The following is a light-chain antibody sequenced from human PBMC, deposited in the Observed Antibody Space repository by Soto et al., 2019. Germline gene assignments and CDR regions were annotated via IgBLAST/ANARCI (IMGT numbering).Light chain of an antibody. J-gene: IGKJ1*01. V-gene: IGKV3-15*01. CDR2: GAS. CDR1: QSISSN. Sequence: EIVMTQSPATLSVSPGDRATLSCRASQSISSNLAWYQQTPGQTPRLLIYGASTRAAGVPARFSGSGSGTEFTLTNSSLQSEDFAVYYCQQYNNWPLWTFGQGTKVEIK. CDR3: QQYNNWPLWT.